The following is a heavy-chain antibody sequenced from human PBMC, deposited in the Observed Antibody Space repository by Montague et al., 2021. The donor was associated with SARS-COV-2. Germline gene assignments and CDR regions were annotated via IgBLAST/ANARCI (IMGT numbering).Heavy chain of an antibody. D-gene: IGHD6-19*01. V-gene: IGHV4-4*02. CDR1: GASISSPHW. CDR2: IYHTGST. Sequence: SETLSLTCAVSGASISSPHWWSWIRQPPGKGLEWMGEIYHTGSTNYNPSLKSRVTISVDKSKNQFSLKLSSVTAADTAVYFCARAPIVVSGKNAFGIWGQGTMVTVSS. CDR3: ARAPIVVSGKNAFGI. J-gene: IGHJ3*02.